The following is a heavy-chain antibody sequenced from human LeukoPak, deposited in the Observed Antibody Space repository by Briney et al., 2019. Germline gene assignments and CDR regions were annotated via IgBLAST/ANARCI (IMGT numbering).Heavy chain of an antibody. J-gene: IGHJ4*02. CDR2: ISSNGGST. D-gene: IGHD2-15*01. Sequence: GGSLRLSCAASGFTFSSYAMNWVRQAPGKGREYVSAISSNGGSTYYANSGKGRFTISRDNSKNTLYLQMGSLRAEDMAVYYCARALRGFDYWGQGTLVTVSS. CDR1: GFTFSSYA. V-gene: IGHV3-64*01. CDR3: ARALRGFDY.